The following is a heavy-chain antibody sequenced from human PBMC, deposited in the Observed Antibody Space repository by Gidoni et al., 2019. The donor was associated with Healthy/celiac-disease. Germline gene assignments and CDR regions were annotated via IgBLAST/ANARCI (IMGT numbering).Heavy chain of an antibody. D-gene: IGHD3-22*01. CDR2: INHSGST. Sequence: QVQLQQWGAGLLQPSETLSLTCAVYGGSFSGYYWSWIRQPPGKGLEWIGEINHSGSTNYNPSLKSRVTISVDTSKNQFSLKLSSVTAADTAVYYCARVVVGYDSSGYYYYFDYWGQGTLVTVSS. CDR3: ARVVVGYDSSGYYYYFDY. CDR1: GGSFSGYY. V-gene: IGHV4-34*01. J-gene: IGHJ4*02.